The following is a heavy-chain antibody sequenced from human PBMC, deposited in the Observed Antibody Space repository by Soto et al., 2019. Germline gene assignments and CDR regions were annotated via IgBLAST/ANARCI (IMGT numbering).Heavy chain of an antibody. V-gene: IGHV3-23*01. Sequence: GGSLRLSCSASGFTFSNHAMSWVRQAPGKGLEWVSAIIAGGGATYNADSVKGRFAISRDNSKNTLYLQMNSLRAEDTAVYYCAKYGGAYYKYYAMDAWGQGTTVTVSS. CDR3: AKYGGAYYKYYAMDA. D-gene: IGHD4-17*01. J-gene: IGHJ6*02. CDR2: IIAGGGAT. CDR1: GFTFSNHA.